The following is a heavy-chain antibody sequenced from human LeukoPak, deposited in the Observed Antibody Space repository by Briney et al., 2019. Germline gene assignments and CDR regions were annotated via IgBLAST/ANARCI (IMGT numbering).Heavy chain of an antibody. CDR1: VYTFTSYD. V-gene: IGHV1-8*01. Sequence: ASVKVSCKASVYTFTSYDINWVRQATGQGLEWMGWMNPNSGNTGYAQKFQGRVTMTRNASISTAYMELSSLRSEDTAVYYCARGPLSKRNWFDPWGQGTLVTVSS. D-gene: IGHD2/OR15-2a*01. J-gene: IGHJ5*02. CDR2: MNPNSGNT. CDR3: ARGPLSKRNWFDP.